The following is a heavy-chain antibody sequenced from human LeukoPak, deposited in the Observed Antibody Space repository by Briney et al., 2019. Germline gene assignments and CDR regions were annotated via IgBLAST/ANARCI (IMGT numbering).Heavy chain of an antibody. CDR3: AKGYYSNYVRWGNDAFDI. J-gene: IGHJ3*02. Sequence: PGGSLRLSCAASGFTFSSYSMNWVRQAPGKGLEWVSYISSSSSTIYYADSVKGRFTISRDNSKNTLYLQMNSLRAEDTAVYYCAKGYYSNYVRWGNDAFDIWGQGTMVTVSS. D-gene: IGHD4-11*01. CDR2: ISSSSSTI. CDR1: GFTFSSYS. V-gene: IGHV3-48*01.